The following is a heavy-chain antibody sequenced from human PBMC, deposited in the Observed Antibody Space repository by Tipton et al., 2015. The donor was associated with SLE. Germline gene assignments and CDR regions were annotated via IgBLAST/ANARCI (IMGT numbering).Heavy chain of an antibody. Sequence: TLSLTCTVSGGSISSYYWSWIRQPPGKGLEWIGYIYYSGSTNYNPSLKSRVTISVDTSKNQFSLKLSSVTAADTAMYYCTRELDTFDIWGQGTMVTVSS. CDR1: GGSISSYY. CDR3: TRELDTFDI. J-gene: IGHJ3*02. CDR2: IYYSGST. V-gene: IGHV4-59*12.